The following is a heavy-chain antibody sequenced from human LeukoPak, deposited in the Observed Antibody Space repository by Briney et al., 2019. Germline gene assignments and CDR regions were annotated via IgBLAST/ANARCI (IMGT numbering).Heavy chain of an antibody. J-gene: IGHJ3*02. CDR2: INHSGST. CDR1: GGSFSGYY. Sequence: NPSETLSLTCAVYGGSFSGYYWSWIRQPPGKGLEWIGEINHSGSTNYNPSLKSRVTISVDTSKNQFSLKLSSVTAADTAVYYCASYAVRGLDAFDIWGQGTMVTVSS. D-gene: IGHD3-10*01. V-gene: IGHV4-34*01. CDR3: ASYAVRGLDAFDI.